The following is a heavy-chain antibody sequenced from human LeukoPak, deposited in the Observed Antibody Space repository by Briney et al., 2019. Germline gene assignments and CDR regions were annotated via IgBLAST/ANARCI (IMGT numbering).Heavy chain of an antibody. CDR2: INPSGGST. J-gene: IGHJ4*02. V-gene: IGHV1-46*01. D-gene: IGHD6-13*01. CDR1: GYTFTSYY. Sequence: ASVKVSCKASGYTFTSYYMHWVRQAPGQGLEWMGIINPSGGSTSYAQKFQGRVTMTRDMSTSTVYMELSSLRSEDTAIYYCAREGRGVPGAMAAVKGFDYWGQGTLVTVSS. CDR3: AREGRGVPGAMAAVKGFDY.